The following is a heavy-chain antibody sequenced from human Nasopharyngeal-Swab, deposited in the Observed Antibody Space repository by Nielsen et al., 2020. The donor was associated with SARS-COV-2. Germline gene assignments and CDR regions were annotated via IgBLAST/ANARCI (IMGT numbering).Heavy chain of an antibody. CDR3: ARDSYRDAFDI. V-gene: IGHV4-39*02. CDR1: GGSISSSSYY. Sequence: GSLRLSCTVSGGSISSSSYYWGWIRQPPGKGLEWIGSIYYSGSTYYNPSLKSRVTISVDTSKNQFSLKLSSVTAADTAVYYCARDSYRDAFDIWGQGTMATVSS. J-gene: IGHJ3*02. CDR2: IYYSGST.